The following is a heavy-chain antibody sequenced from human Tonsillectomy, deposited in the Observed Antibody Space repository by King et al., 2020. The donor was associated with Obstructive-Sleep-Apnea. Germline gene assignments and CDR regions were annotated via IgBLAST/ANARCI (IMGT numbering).Heavy chain of an antibody. Sequence: VQLVQSGGGVVQPGRSLRLSCAASGFTFSTYAMYWVRQAPGKGLEWVAVISYDGSNKYYADSVEGRFTISRDNSKNTLYLQMNSRRAEDAAVYYCARDGPVVVPAAMPGFNWFDPWGQGTLVIVSS. D-gene: IGHD2-2*01. J-gene: IGHJ5*02. V-gene: IGHV3-30-3*01. CDR1: GFTFSTYA. CDR3: ARDGPVVVPAAMPGFNWFDP. CDR2: ISYDGSNK.